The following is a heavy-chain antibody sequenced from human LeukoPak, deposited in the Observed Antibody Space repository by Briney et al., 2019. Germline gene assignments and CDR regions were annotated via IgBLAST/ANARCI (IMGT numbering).Heavy chain of an antibody. V-gene: IGHV3-53*01. D-gene: IGHD3-10*01. CDR2: IYSGGST. CDR3: ARAFRGVILDY. CDR1: GFTVSSNS. Sequence: GSLRLSCTVSGFTVSSNSMSWVRQAPGKGLEWVSVIYSGGSTYYADSVKGRFTISRDNSKNTLYLQMNSPRAEDTAVYYCARAFRGVILDYWGQGTLVTVSS. J-gene: IGHJ4*02.